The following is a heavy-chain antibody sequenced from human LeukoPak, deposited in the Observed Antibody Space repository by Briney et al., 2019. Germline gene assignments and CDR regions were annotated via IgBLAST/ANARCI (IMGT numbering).Heavy chain of an antibody. Sequence: TSETLSLTCTVSGGSISSGSYYWSWIRQPAGKGLEWIGYIYYSGSTNYNPSLKSRVTISVDTSKNQFSLKLSSVTAADTAVYYCARYSSSSGWFDPWGQGTLVTVSS. CDR1: GGSISSGSYY. CDR3: ARYSSSSGWFDP. CDR2: IYYSGST. J-gene: IGHJ5*02. D-gene: IGHD6-6*01. V-gene: IGHV4-61*10.